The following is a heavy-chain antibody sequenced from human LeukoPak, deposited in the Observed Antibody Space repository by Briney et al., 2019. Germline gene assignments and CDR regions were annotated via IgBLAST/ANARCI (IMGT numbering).Heavy chain of an antibody. CDR2: ISASGGST. J-gene: IGHJ3*02. CDR3: ARGAYCSGSRCPGAFDI. CDR1: GFIFNSYA. D-gene: IGHD2-15*01. V-gene: IGHV3-23*01. Sequence: PGGSLRLSCAVSGFIFNSYAMSWVRQAPGKGLEWVSSISASGGSTYHADSVKGRFTISRDNSKNTLYLQMNSLRAEDTAVYYCARGAYCSGSRCPGAFDIWGQGTMVTVSS.